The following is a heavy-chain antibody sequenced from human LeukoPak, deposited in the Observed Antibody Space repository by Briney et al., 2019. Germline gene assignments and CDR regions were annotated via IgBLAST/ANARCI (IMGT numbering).Heavy chain of an antibody. Sequence: ASVKVSCKASGYTFTGYYMHWVRQAPGQGLEWMGWINPNSGGTNYAQKFQGRVTMTTDTSTSTAYMELRSLRSDDTAVYYCARGVGEGVVVPAAIGNWFDPWGQGTLVTVSS. CDR3: ARGVGEGVVVPAAIGNWFDP. CDR2: INPNSGGT. CDR1: GYTFTGYY. J-gene: IGHJ5*02. V-gene: IGHV1-2*02. D-gene: IGHD2-2*01.